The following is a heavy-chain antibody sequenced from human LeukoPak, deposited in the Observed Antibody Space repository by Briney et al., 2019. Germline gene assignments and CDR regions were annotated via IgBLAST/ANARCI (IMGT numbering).Heavy chain of an antibody. CDR1: GGSISSGGYY. J-gene: IGHJ3*02. D-gene: IGHD5-12*01. V-gene: IGHV4-30-2*01. Sequence: SETLSLTCTVSGGSISSGGYYWSWIRQPPGKGLEWIGYIYHSGSTYYNPSLKSRVTISVDRSKNQFSLKLSSVTAADTAVYYCARDGYHAFDIWGQGTMVTVSS. CDR3: ARDGYHAFDI. CDR2: IYHSGST.